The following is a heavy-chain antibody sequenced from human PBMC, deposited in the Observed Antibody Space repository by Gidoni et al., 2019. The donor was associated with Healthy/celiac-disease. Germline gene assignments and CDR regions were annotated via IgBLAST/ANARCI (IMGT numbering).Heavy chain of an antibody. CDR2: IRSNGGST. CDR3: AREQWLAQFDF. D-gene: IGHD6-19*01. CDR1: GFTFSSYA. J-gene: IGHJ4*02. V-gene: IGHV3-64*01. Sequence: EVQLVASGGGLVQPGGSLRLSCDASGFTFSSYAMHWDRQAPGKGLEYVSSIRSNGGSTYYANSVKGRFTISRDNSKNTLYLQMGSLRADDMAVYYCAREQWLAQFDFWGQGTLVTVSS.